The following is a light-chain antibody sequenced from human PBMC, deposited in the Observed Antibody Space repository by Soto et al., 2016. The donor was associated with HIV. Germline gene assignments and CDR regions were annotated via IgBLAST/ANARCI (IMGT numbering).Light chain of an antibody. J-gene: IGLJ2*01. CDR2: GQS. CDR1: SLRSYY. V-gene: IGLV3-19*01. Sequence: SSELTQDPAVSVALGQTVKITCQGDSLRSYYATWYQQKPGQAPVFVIYGQSNRPSGIPDQFSGSSSGDRASLTITGAQAEDEADYYCMSRDNNTNPVIFGGGTKLTVL. CDR3: MSRDNNTNPVI.